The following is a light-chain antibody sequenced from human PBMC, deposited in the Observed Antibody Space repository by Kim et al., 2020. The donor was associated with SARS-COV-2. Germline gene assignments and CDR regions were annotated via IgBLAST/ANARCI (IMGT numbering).Light chain of an antibody. V-gene: IGLV3-1*01. J-gene: IGLJ3*02. CDR2: QDS. CDR1: KLGDKY. Sequence: VSPGQTASITCSGDKLGDKYACWYQQKPGQSPVLVIYQDSKRPSGIPERFSGSNSGNTATLTISGTQAMDEADYYCQAWDSSIWVFGGGTQLTVL. CDR3: QAWDSSIWV.